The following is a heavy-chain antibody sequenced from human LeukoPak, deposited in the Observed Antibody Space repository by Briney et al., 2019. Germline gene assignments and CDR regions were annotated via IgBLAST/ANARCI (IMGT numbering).Heavy chain of an antibody. Sequence: SETLSLTCAVYRVSFSGYYWSWIRQPPGKGLEWIGEINHSGSTNYNPSLKSRVTRSVDTSKNQFSLKLSSVTAADTAVYYCARSIAARPGWYFDLWGRGTLVTVSS. CDR1: RVSFSGYY. CDR3: ARSIAARPGWYFDL. J-gene: IGHJ2*01. CDR2: INHSGST. V-gene: IGHV4-34*01. D-gene: IGHD6-6*01.